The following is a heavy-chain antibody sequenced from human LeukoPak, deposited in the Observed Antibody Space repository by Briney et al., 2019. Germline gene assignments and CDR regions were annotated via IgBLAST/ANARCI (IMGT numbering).Heavy chain of an antibody. J-gene: IGHJ4*02. Sequence: GGSLRLSCAASGFTFSNAWMSWVRQAPGKGMEWVGRIKSKTDGGTTDYAAPVKGRFTISRDDSKNTLYLQMNSLKTEDTSVYYCTTSQDYDFWSGYSLERYYFDYWGQGTLVTVSS. CDR1: GFTFSNAW. D-gene: IGHD3-3*01. CDR3: TTSQDYDFWSGYSLERYYFDY. V-gene: IGHV3-15*01. CDR2: IKSKTDGGTT.